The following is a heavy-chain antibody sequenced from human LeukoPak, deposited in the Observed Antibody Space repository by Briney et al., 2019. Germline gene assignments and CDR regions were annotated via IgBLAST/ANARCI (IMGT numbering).Heavy chain of an antibody. J-gene: IGHJ4*02. CDR3: ARCSSSWSYYFDY. D-gene: IGHD6-13*01. Sequence: GGSLRLSCAASGFTFGSYSMKWVRQAPGKGLEWVSSISSSSSYIYYADSVKGRFTISRDNAKNSLYLQMNSLRAEDTAVYYCARCSSSWSYYFDYWGQGTLVTVSS. CDR2: ISSSSSYI. CDR1: GFTFGSYS. V-gene: IGHV3-21*01.